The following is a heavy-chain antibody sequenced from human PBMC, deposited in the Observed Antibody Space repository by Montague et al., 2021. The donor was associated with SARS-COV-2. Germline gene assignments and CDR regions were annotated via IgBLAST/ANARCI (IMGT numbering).Heavy chain of an antibody. Sequence: SETLSLTCTVSGGSMYSYYWSWIRQPPGKGLEWVGYIYYSGSTYYNPSLKSRVTISVDTSKNQFSLKLSSVTAADTAAYYCARVRGITMIVVVIAGAFDIWGQGTMVTVSS. D-gene: IGHD3-22*01. CDR2: IYYSGST. V-gene: IGHV4-59*08. CDR3: ARVRGITMIVVVIAGAFDI. CDR1: GGSMYSYY. J-gene: IGHJ3*02.